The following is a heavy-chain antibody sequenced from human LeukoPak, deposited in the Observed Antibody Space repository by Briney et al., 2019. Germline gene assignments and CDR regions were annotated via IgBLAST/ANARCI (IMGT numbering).Heavy chain of an antibody. CDR1: GGSISSYY. J-gene: IGHJ4*02. CDR2: IYYSGST. V-gene: IGHV4-59*12. CDR3: ARGPQRWLQLGYFDY. Sequence: PSETLSLTCTVSGGSISSYYWSWIRQPPGKGLEWIGYIYYSGSTNYNPSLKSRVTISVDTSKNQFSLKLSSVTAADAAVYYCARGPQRWLQLGYFDYWGQGTLVTVSS. D-gene: IGHD5-24*01.